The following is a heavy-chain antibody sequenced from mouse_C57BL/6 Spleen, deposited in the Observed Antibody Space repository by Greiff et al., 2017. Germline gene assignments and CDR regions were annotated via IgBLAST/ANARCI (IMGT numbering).Heavy chain of an antibody. CDR3: AREGGYVDY. J-gene: IGHJ2*01. Sequence: QVQLKQSGPELVKPGASVKISCKASGYAFSSSWMNWVKQRPGKGLEWIGRIYPGDGDTNYNEKFKSKATLTVDKSSSTAYMQLSSLTSEDSAVYYCAREGGYVDYWGQGTTLTVSS. V-gene: IGHV1-82*01. CDR2: IYPGDGDT. CDR1: GYAFSSSW.